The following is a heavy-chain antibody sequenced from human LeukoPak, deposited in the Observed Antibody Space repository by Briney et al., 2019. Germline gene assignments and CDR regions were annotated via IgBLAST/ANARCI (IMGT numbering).Heavy chain of an antibody. V-gene: IGHV4-39*01. CDR1: GGSISSSSYC. D-gene: IGHD1-26*01. CDR2: IYYSGST. Sequence: PSETLSLTCTVSGGSISSSSYCWGWIRQPPGKGLEWIGSIYYSGSTYYNPSLKSRVTISVDTSKNQFSLKLSSVTAADTAVYYCARVGATHFDYWGQGTLVTVSS. CDR3: ARVGATHFDY. J-gene: IGHJ4*02.